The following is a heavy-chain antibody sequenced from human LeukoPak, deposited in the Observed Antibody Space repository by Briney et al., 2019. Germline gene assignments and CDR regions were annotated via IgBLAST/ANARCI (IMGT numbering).Heavy chain of an antibody. J-gene: IGHJ4*02. V-gene: IGHV4-59*01. Sequence: SETLSLTCTVSGGSISSYYWSCIRQPPGKGLEWIGYIYYSGSTNYNPSLKSRVTVSVDTSKNQFSLKLSSVTAADTAVYYCARLRGQWLVLDYWGQGTLVTVSS. CDR2: IYYSGST. CDR3: ARLRGQWLVLDY. CDR1: GGSISSYY. D-gene: IGHD6-19*01.